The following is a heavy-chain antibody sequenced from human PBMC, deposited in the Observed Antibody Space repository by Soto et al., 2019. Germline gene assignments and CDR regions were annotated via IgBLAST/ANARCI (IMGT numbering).Heavy chain of an antibody. V-gene: IGHV3-72*01. CDR1: GFILSDHY. CDR3: ARAATPFQH. D-gene: IGHD6-25*01. CDR2: SRNKANSYTT. J-gene: IGHJ1*01. Sequence: EVQLVESGGGLVQPGGSLRLSCAASGFILSDHYMDWVRQAPGKGLEWVGRSRNKANSYTTEYVASGKGRFTIPRDESKNSLYLQMNSLRTEDTAVYYCARAATPFQHWGQGTMVTVSS.